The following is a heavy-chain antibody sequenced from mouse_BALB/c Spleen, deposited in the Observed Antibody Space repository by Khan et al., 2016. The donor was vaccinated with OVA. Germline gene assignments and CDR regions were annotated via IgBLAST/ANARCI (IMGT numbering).Heavy chain of an antibody. D-gene: IGHD1-1*01. V-gene: IGHV1-20*02. Sequence: EVKLEVSGPELVKPGASVKISCKASGYSFTGYFMHWVMQSHGKSLEWIGRINPHIGETFYNQKFKGKATLTVDESSSTAYLELRSLASEDSAVYFCARIYGSDFDYWGQGTPLTVSS. CDR3: ARIYGSDFDY. CDR1: GYSFTGYF. CDR2: INPHIGET. J-gene: IGHJ2*01.